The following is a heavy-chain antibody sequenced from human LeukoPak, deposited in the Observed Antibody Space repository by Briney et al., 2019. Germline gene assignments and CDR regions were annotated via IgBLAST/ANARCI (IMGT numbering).Heavy chain of an antibody. CDR1: VRSIKYYY. CDR2: IYYNGST. CDR3: ARKGGLFDY. V-gene: IGHV4-59*07. J-gene: IGHJ4*02. D-gene: IGHD2-15*01. Sequence: SDTLSLTCTVSVRSIKYYYWSWIRQSPGKALEWIGYIYYNGSTNYNPSLKSRVTISVDMSKNQFSLKMSSVTGADTAVYYCARKGGLFDYWGQGRLVTVCS.